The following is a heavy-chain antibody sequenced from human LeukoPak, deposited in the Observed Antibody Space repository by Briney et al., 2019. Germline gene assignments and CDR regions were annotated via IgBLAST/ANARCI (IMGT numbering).Heavy chain of an antibody. CDR3: ASHYDSSGYHWGIGAFDI. D-gene: IGHD3-22*01. V-gene: IGHV3-30-3*01. CDR2: ISYDGSNK. CDR1: GFTFSSYA. Sequence: GGSLRLSCAASGFTFSSYAMHWVRQAPGKGLEWVAVISYDGSNKYYADSVKGRFTISRDNSKNTLYLQMNSLRAEDTAVYYCASHYDSSGYHWGIGAFDIWGQGTMVTVSS. J-gene: IGHJ3*02.